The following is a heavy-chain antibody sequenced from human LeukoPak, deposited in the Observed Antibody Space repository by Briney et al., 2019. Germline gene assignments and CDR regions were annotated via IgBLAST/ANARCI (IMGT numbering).Heavy chain of an antibody. CDR3: AKDSYYGSGSYYLDY. Sequence: PGGSLRLSCAASGFTFSSYGMHWVRLAPGKGLEWVAVISYDGSNKYYADSVKGRFTISRDNSKNTLYLQMNSLRAEDTAVYYCAKDSYYGSGSYYLDYWGQGTLVTVSS. J-gene: IGHJ4*02. D-gene: IGHD3-10*01. CDR1: GFTFSSYG. CDR2: ISYDGSNK. V-gene: IGHV3-30*18.